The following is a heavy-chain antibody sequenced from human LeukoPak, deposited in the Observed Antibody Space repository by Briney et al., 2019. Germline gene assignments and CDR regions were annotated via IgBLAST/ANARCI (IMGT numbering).Heavy chain of an antibody. Sequence: GGSLRLSCAASGFSFISYSMNWVRQAPGKGLEWVSSISSSSDYIYHADSVKGRFTISRGNPKKSLYLQMNSLRAEDTAVYYCAREMLAAVAAQSWGQGTLVTVSS. D-gene: IGHD6-19*01. CDR2: ISSSSDYI. CDR1: GFSFISYS. J-gene: IGHJ5*02. V-gene: IGHV3-21*01. CDR3: AREMLAAVAAQS.